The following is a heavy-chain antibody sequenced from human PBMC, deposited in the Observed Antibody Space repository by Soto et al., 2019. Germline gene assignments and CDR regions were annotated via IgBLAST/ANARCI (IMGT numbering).Heavy chain of an antibody. CDR2: ISGSGGST. D-gene: IGHD6-13*01. CDR3: ARRQISPPTRGAATARGAMDV. V-gene: IGHV3-23*01. Sequence: SCKASGGTFSSYAMSWVRQAPGKGLEWVSVISGSGGSTYYANSVKGRFTISRDNSKNTLHLQMSSLRAEDTAVYYCARRQISPPTRGAATARGAMDVWGQGTTVTVSS. CDR1: GGTFSSYA. J-gene: IGHJ6*02.